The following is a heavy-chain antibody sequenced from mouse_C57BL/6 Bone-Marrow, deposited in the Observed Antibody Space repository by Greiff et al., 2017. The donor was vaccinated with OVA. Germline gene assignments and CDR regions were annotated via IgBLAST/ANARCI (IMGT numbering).Heavy chain of an antibody. J-gene: IGHJ1*03. CDR3: AREGITTVVATEYFDV. CDR1: GYTFTSYW. Sequence: VQLQQPGAELVKPGASVKLSCKASGYTFTSYWMHWVKQRPGQGLEWIGMIHPNSGSTNYNEKFKSKATLTVDKSSSTAYMQLSSLTSEDSAVYYCAREGITTVVATEYFDVWGTGTTVTVSA. D-gene: IGHD1-1*01. V-gene: IGHV1-64*01. CDR2: IHPNSGST.